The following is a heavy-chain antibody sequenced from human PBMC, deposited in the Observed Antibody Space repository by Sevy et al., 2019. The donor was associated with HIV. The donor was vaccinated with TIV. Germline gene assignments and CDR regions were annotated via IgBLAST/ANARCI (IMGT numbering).Heavy chain of an antibody. CDR2: IWYDGSRK. D-gene: IGHD4-17*01. J-gene: IGHJ6*02. Sequence: LTCAASGFTFSRYGMHWVRQAPGKGLEWVAVIWYDGSRKYCADSVKGRFTISRDNSKNTLYLQMNSLRAEDTAVYYCARDPTDKGMDVWGQGTTVTVSS. CDR1: GFTFSRYG. CDR3: ARDPTDKGMDV. V-gene: IGHV3-33*01.